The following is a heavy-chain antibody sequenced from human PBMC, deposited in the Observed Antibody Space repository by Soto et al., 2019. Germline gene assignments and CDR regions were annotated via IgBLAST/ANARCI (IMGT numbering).Heavy chain of an antibody. CDR2: ISSTSSFR. D-gene: IGHD6-19*01. CDR1: GFTFSTYA. Sequence: GGSLRLSCAASGFTFSTYAMNWVRQAPGKGLEWVSSISSTSSFRYYADSVKGRFTISRDNAKNSLYLQMNSLRAEDTAVYYCAKGPVVAVAPDYWGQGTLVTVSS. J-gene: IGHJ4*02. CDR3: AKGPVVAVAPDY. V-gene: IGHV3-21*04.